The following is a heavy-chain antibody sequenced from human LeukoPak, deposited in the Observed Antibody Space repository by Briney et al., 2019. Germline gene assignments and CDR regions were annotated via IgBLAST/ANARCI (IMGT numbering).Heavy chain of an antibody. D-gene: IGHD3-3*01. V-gene: IGHV3-48*01. J-gene: IGHJ6*03. CDR2: ISSSSSTI. CDR3: ARVYQAVGQRILTIFGVEGGVDYYYMDV. Sequence: LPGGSLRLSCAASGFTFSNYWMSWVRQTPGKGLEWVSYISSSSSTIYYADSVKGRFTISRDNAKNSLYLQMNSLRAEDTAVYYCARVYQAVGQRILTIFGVEGGVDYYYMDVWGKGTTVTVSS. CDR1: GFTFSNYW.